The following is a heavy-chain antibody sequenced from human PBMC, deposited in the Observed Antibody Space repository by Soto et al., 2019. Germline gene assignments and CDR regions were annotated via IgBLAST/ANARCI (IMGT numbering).Heavy chain of an antibody. Sequence: GESLKISCKGSGYSFTSYWIGWVRQMPGKGLEWMGIIYPGDSDTRYSPSFQGQVTISADKSISTAYLQWSSLKASDTAMCYCARGGVAVAGNSVYGVDVWGQGTTVTVSS. CDR2: IYPGDSDT. CDR3: ARGGVAVAGNSVYGVDV. D-gene: IGHD6-19*01. V-gene: IGHV5-51*01. J-gene: IGHJ6*02. CDR1: GYSFTSYW.